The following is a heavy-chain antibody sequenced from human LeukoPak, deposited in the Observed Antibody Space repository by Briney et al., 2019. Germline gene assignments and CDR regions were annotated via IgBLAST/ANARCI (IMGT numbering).Heavy chain of an antibody. V-gene: IGHV4-61*01. CDR2: IYYSGST. D-gene: IGHD3-10*01. Sequence: SETLSLTCTVSGGSVSSGSYYWSWIRQPPGRGLEWIGYIYYSGSTNYNPSLKSRVTISIDTSKNQFSLKLSSVTAADTAVYYCARQLLWFGELSNWFDPWGQGTLVTVSS. CDR1: GGSVSSGSYY. J-gene: IGHJ5*02. CDR3: ARQLLWFGELSNWFDP.